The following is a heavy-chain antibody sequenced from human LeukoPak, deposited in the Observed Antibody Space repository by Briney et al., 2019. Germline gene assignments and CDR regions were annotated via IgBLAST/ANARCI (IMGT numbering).Heavy chain of an antibody. J-gene: IGHJ4*02. Sequence: GGSLRLSCAASGFTFSSYAMSWVRQAPGKGLEWVSAISGSGSTYYADSVKGRFTISRDNSKNTLYLQMNSLRAEDTAVYYCAKDKLFVVVVAATDDGDYWGQGTLVTVSS. CDR3: AKDKLFVVVVAATDDGDY. V-gene: IGHV3-23*01. CDR2: ISGSGST. D-gene: IGHD2-15*01. CDR1: GFTFSSYA.